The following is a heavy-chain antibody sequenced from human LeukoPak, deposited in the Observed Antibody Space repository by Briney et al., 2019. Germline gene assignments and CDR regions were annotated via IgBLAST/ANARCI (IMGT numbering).Heavy chain of an antibody. J-gene: IGHJ4*02. D-gene: IGHD5-18*01. CDR1: GYTLTELS. CDR2: FDPEDGET. CDR3: ATEVYVDTAMVSDY. V-gene: IGHV1-24*01. Sequence: ASVTVSCTVSGYTLTELSMHWVRPAPGKGLEWMGGFDPEDGETIYAQKFQGRVTMTEDTSTDTAYMELSSLRSEDTAVYYCATEVYVDTAMVSDYWGQGTLVTVSS.